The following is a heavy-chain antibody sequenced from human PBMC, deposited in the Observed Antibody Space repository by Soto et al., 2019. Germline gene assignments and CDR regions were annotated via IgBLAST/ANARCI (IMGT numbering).Heavy chain of an antibody. CDR3: AKSSPYYYYGTDV. CDR2: ISAYNGNT. V-gene: IGHV1-18*01. J-gene: IGHJ6*02. D-gene: IGHD2-15*01. CDR1: GYTFTSYC. Sequence: ASVNVSCKSSGYTFTSYCISWVRQAPGQGLEWMGWISAYNGNTNYAQKLQGRVTMTTDTSTSTAYMELRSLRSDDTAVYYCAKSSPYYYYGTDVWGQGTTVTVSS.